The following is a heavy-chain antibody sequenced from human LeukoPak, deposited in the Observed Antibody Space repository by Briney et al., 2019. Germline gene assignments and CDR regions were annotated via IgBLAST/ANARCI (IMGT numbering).Heavy chain of an antibody. V-gene: IGHV3-48*03. Sequence: GGSLRLSCAASGFTFSSYEMNWVRQAPGKGLEWVSYINSNGSTIYYAGSVKGRFTISRDNAKNSLYLQMNSLRADDTVVYYCAKCLGYYDSSGPPPYYFDYWGQGTLVTVSS. CDR1: GFTFSSYE. J-gene: IGHJ4*02. CDR3: AKCLGYYDSSGPPPYYFDY. D-gene: IGHD3-22*01. CDR2: INSNGSTI.